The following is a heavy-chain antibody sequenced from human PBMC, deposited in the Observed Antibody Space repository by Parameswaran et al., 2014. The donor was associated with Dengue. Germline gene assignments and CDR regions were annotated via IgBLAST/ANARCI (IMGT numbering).Heavy chain of an antibody. J-gene: IGHJ6*03. Sequence: WIRQPPGKGLEYVSAISSNGGSTYYANSVKGRFTISRDNSKNTLYLQMGSLRAEDMAVYYCARSDYYYYMDVWGKGTTVTVSS. CDR2: ISSNGGST. CDR3: ARSDYYYYMDV. V-gene: IGHV3-64*01.